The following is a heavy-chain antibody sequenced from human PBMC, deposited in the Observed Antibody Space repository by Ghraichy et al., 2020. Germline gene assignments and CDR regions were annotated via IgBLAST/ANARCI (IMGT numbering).Heavy chain of an antibody. CDR3: ARDHYTSTWRDYYGMDV. Sequence: SQTLSLTCAISGDSVSSNSAAWNWIRQSPSRGLEWLGRTYFRSKWFHEYAVAVKSRISFDPDTSKNQFSLRLNSVTPEDTAVYYCARDHYTSTWRDYYGMDVWGQGTTVTVSS. D-gene: IGHD3-3*01. CDR1: GDSVSSNSAA. J-gene: IGHJ6*02. V-gene: IGHV6-1*01. CDR2: TYFRSKWFH.